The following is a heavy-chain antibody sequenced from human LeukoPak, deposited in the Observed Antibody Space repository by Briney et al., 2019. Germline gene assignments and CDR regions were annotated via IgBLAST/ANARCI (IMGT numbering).Heavy chain of an antibody. D-gene: IGHD4-17*01. V-gene: IGHV3-21*01. CDR1: GFTFSDYY. J-gene: IGHJ6*03. CDR2: ISSSSSYI. Sequence: GGSLRLSCAASGFTFSDYYMNWVRQAPGKGLEWVSSISSSSSYIYYADSVKGRFTISRDNAKNSLYLQMNSLRAEDTAVYYCARVRSGDHYYYYYMDVWGKGTTVTISS. CDR3: ARVRSGDHYYYYYMDV.